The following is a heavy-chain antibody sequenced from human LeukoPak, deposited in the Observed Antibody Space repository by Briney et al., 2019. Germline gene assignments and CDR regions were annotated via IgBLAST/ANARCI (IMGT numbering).Heavy chain of an antibody. V-gene: IGHV3-48*02. Sequence: GGSLRLSCAASGFTFSSYSMNWVRQAPGKGLEWVSYINSGGSTMYYADSVKGRFTISRDNAKNSLYLQMNSLRDEDTGVYYCARVWRSGEYWGQGALVTVSS. J-gene: IGHJ4*02. D-gene: IGHD3-3*01. CDR3: ARVWRSGEY. CDR2: INSGGSTM. CDR1: GFTFSSYS.